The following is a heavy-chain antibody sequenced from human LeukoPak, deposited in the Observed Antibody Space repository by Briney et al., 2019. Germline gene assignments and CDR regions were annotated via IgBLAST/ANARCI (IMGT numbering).Heavy chain of an antibody. V-gene: IGHV3-48*02. J-gene: IGHJ4*02. CDR3: AKEDY. CDR1: GFTLGSYT. CDR2: ISSTSTT. Sequence: GGSLRLSCAVSGFTLGSYTMNWVRQAPGKGLEWVSHISSTSTTYYADSVKGRFTTSRDNAKNLLYLQMNSLRDEDTAVYYCAKEDYWGQGTLVTVSS.